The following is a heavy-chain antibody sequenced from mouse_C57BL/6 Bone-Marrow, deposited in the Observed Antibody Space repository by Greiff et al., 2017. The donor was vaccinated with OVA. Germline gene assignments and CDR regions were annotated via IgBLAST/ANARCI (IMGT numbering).Heavy chain of an antibody. CDR1: GYTFTSYW. CDR2: IDPSDSET. V-gene: IGHV1-52*01. CDR3: ATGTFSDY. Sequence: VQLQQPGAELVRPGSSVKLSCKASGYTFTSYWMHWVKQRPIQGLEWIGNIDPSDSETHYNQKFKDKATFTVDKSSSTAYMQLSNLTSEDSAVYYCATGTFSDYWGQGTTLTVSS. D-gene: IGHD4-1*01. J-gene: IGHJ2*01.